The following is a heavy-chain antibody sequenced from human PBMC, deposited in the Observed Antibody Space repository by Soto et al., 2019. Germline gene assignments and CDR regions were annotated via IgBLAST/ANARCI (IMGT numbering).Heavy chain of an antibody. CDR3: ARDGSGRSIDY. Sequence: EVQMVESGGGLVKPGGSLRLSCAVSGFTFSNYNMNWVRQVPGKGLEWVSCISSISSYMYYADSVKGRFTVSRDNAKNSLYLQMNSLRAEDTAVYYCARDGSGRSIDYWGQGTLVTVSS. J-gene: IGHJ4*02. D-gene: IGHD3-10*01. CDR1: GFTFSNYN. V-gene: IGHV3-21*01. CDR2: ISSISSYM.